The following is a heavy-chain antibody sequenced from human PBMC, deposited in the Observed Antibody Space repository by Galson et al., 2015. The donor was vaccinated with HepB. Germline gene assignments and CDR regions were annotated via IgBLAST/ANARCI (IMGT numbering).Heavy chain of an antibody. D-gene: IGHD3-22*01. CDR3: ARTSPRFTMISPDV. Sequence: ETLSLTCTVYAESFSGYFWSWIRQPPGKGLEWIGDIKHSGSTNYNPSLKIRVPISVDTSKNHFPLKLTSVTAADTAIYYCARTSPRFTMISPDVWGQGTTVTISS. CDR1: AESFSGYF. V-gene: IGHV4-34*01. J-gene: IGHJ6*02. CDR2: IKHSGST.